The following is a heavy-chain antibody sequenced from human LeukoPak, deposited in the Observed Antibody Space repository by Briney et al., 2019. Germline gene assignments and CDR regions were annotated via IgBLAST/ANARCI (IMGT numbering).Heavy chain of an antibody. J-gene: IGHJ6*03. CDR3: ARQVSQPTQAYYYYYMDV. Sequence: SVKVSCKASGGTFSSYAISWVRQAPGQGLEWMGRIIPIFGAANYAQKFQGRVTITTDESTSTAYMELSSLRSEDTAVYYCARQVSQPTQAYYYYYMDVWGKGTTVTVSS. CDR2: IIPIFGAA. CDR1: GGTFSSYA. V-gene: IGHV1-69*05. D-gene: IGHD2-2*01.